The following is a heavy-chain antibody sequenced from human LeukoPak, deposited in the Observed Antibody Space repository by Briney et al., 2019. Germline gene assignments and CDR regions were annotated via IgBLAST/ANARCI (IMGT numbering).Heavy chain of an antibody. D-gene: IGHD3-10*01. CDR1: GGSISSSTYY. CDR2: ISYTGNT. J-gene: IGHJ3*02. V-gene: IGHV4-39*01. Sequence: SEALSLTCTVSGGSISSSTYYWGWIRQSPGKGLEWIGSISYTGNTYYNPSLKSRVTISVDTSKSQFSLRLSSVTAADTAVYYCASLSYYYGSGSYAPDAFDIWGRGTMVTVSA. CDR3: ASLSYYYGSGSYAPDAFDI.